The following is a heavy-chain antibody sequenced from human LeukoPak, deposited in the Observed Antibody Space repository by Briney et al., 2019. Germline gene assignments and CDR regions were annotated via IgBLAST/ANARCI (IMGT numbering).Heavy chain of an antibody. CDR1: GFTVSSNH. D-gene: IGHD6-13*01. Sequence: PGGSLRLSCAASGFTVSSNHMSWVRQAPGKGLEWVSGINWNGGSTSYADSVKGRFTISRDNAKNSLYLQMNSLRAEDTALYYCAGRTGYSSSWYAFDIWGQGTMVTVSS. CDR2: INWNGGST. V-gene: IGHV3-20*04. J-gene: IGHJ3*02. CDR3: AGRTGYSSSWYAFDI.